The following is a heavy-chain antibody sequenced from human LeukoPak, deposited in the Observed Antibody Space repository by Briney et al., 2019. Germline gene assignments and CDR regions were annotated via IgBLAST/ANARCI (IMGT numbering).Heavy chain of an antibody. Sequence: TSETLSLTCAVYGGSFSGYYWSWIRQPPGKGPEWIGEINHSGSTNYNPSLKSRVTISVDTSKNQFSLKLSSVTAADTAVYYCATGRDFDYWGQGTLVTVSS. CDR1: GGSFSGYY. V-gene: IGHV4-34*01. D-gene: IGHD2-15*01. CDR2: INHSGST. J-gene: IGHJ4*02. CDR3: ATGRDFDY.